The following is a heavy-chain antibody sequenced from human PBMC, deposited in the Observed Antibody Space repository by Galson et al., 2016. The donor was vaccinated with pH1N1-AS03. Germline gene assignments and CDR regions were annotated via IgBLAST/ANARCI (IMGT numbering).Heavy chain of an antibody. D-gene: IGHD3-22*01. Sequence: SLRLSCAAPGFRFGDYGMGWVRQAPGKGLEWVGFIRSRGYGETTEYAASVKGRFTISRGDSGSIAYLQMNSLKTEDAAVYYCTRNRPYYYDSSGYHNKYYYYYMDVWGKGTTVTVSS. CDR3: TRNRPYYYDSSGYHNKYYYYYMDV. J-gene: IGHJ6*03. CDR1: GFRFGDYG. V-gene: IGHV3-49*04. CDR2: IRSRGYGETT.